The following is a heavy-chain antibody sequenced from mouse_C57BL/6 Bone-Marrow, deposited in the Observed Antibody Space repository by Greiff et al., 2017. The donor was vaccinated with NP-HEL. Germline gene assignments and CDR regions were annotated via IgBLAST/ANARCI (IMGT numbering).Heavy chain of an antibody. CDR2: IDPEDGET. Sequence: VQLKQSGAELVKPGASVKLSCTASGFNIKDYYMHWVKQRTEQGLEWIGRIDPEDGETKYAPKFQGKATITADTSSNTAYLQLSSLTSEDTAVYYCAIGSLTVVAPYAMDYWGQGTSVTVSS. V-gene: IGHV14-2*01. D-gene: IGHD1-1*01. J-gene: IGHJ4*01. CDR3: AIGSLTVVAPYAMDY. CDR1: GFNIKDYY.